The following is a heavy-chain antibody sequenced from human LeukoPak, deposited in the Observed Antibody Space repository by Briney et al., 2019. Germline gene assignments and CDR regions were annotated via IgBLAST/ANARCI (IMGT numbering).Heavy chain of an antibody. D-gene: IGHD2-15*01. CDR3: VRHLPCFGRYYYYMDV. CDR1: GGSINSGGYY. CDR2: IYQSGST. V-gene: IGHV4-30-2*01. Sequence: PSETLSLTCTVSGGSINSGGYYWSWIRQPPGKGLEWIGYIYQSGSTYYNPSLKSRVTISVDRSKNQFYLNLTSVTAADTAVYYCVRHLPCFGRYYYYMDVWGRGTTVTVSS. J-gene: IGHJ6*03.